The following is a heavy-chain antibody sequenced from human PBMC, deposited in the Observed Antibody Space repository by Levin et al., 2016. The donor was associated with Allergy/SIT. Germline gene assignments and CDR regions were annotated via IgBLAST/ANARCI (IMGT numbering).Heavy chain of an antibody. D-gene: IGHD3-9*01. CDR3: ARDFDNSNNSGNDH. Sequence: ASVKVSCKTSGYRFADYYMHWVRQAPGQGLEWMGIFNPDVGSANYAQKFQGRLTMTSDTSTSTVYMELSSLRSDDTAVYYCARDFDNSNNSGNDHWGQGTLVTVSS. CDR2: FNPDVGSA. CDR1: GYRFADYY. J-gene: IGHJ5*02. V-gene: IGHV1-46*01.